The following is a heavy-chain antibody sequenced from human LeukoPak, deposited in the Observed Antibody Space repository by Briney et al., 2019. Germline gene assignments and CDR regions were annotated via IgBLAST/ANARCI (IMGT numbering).Heavy chain of an antibody. CDR3: AREGAVVLSNFDC. CDR2: IFYTGTT. D-gene: IGHD4-23*01. Sequence: PSETLSLTCAVSGDSISSTSYYWGWIRQPPGKGLEWIGSIFYTGTTYYNPSLKSRVTISVDTSKNQFSLKPSSVTAADTAVYYCAREGAVVLSNFDCWGQGTLVTVSS. J-gene: IGHJ4*02. CDR1: GDSISSTSYY. V-gene: IGHV4-39*07.